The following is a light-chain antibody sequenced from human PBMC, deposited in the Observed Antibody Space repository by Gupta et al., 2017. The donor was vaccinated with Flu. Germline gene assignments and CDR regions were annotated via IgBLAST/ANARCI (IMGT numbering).Light chain of an antibody. Sequence: PSSLSASVGDRVTITCRASQSISSTLNWYQQKVGKGPKLLLYAASTLQSFFPSRFGGSGSGTHFTLSISSLQPEDFATYYCQQSFSSPYSFCQ. J-gene: IGKJ2*03. V-gene: IGKV1-39*01. CDR3: QQSFSSPYS. CDR2: AAS. CDR1: QSISST.